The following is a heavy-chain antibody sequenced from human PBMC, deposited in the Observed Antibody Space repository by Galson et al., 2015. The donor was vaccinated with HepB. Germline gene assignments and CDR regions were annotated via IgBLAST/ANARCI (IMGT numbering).Heavy chain of an antibody. J-gene: IGHJ4*02. CDR1: GFTFSSYG. D-gene: IGHD6-19*01. Sequence: SLRLSCAASGFTFSSYGMHWVRQAPGKGLEWVAVIWYDGSNKYYADSVKGRFTISRDNSKNTLYLQMNSLRAEDTAVYYCAREAEQWLVREYYFDYWGQGTLVTVSS. V-gene: IGHV3-33*01. CDR2: IWYDGSNK. CDR3: AREAEQWLVREYYFDY.